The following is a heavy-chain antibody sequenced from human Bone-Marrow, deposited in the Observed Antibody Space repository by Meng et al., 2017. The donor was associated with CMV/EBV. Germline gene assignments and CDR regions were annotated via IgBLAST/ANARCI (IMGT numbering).Heavy chain of an antibody. CDR1: GGTFSSYA. Sequence: SGKVSCKASGGTFSSYAISWVRQAPGQGLEWMGGIIPILGIANYAQKFQGRVTITADKSTSTAYMELSSLRSEDTAVYYCARGGESAIPRGYYGMDVWGQGTTVTVSS. D-gene: IGHD2-21*01. V-gene: IGHV1-69*10. J-gene: IGHJ6*02. CDR3: ARGGESAIPRGYYGMDV. CDR2: IIPILGIA.